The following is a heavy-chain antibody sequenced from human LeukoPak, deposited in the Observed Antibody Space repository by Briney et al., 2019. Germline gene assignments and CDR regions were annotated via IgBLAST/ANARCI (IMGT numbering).Heavy chain of an antibody. V-gene: IGHV4-39*07. D-gene: IGHD1-14*01. J-gene: IGHJ4*02. CDR3: ARDYLLVGTTLDY. CDR1: GGSISSSSYY. CDR2: IYYSGST. Sequence: PSETLSLTCTVSGGSISSSSYYWGWIRQPPGKGLEWIGSIYYSGSTYYNPSLKSRVTISVDTSKNQFSLKLSSVTAADTAVYYCARDYLLVGTTLDYWGQGTLVTVSS.